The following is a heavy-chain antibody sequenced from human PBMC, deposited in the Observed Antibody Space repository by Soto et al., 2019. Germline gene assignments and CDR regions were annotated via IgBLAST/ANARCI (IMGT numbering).Heavy chain of an antibody. J-gene: IGHJ5*02. CDR3: ARRAKRHPYSSSWYGTWFDP. CDR1: GYSFTSYW. D-gene: IGHD6-13*01. CDR2: IYPGDSDT. V-gene: IGHV5-51*01. Sequence: GESLKISCKGSGYSFTSYWIGWVRQMPGKGLEWMGIIYPGDSDTRYSPSFQGQVTISADKSISTAYLQWSSLKASDTAMYYCARRAKRHPYSSSWYGTWFDPWGQGTLVTVS.